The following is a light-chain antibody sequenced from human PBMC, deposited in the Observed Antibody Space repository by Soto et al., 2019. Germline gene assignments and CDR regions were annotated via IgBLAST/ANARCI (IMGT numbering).Light chain of an antibody. Sequence: QSVLTQPASVSGSPGQSITISCAGTDSDVGSYNFVSWFQQHPGKAPKLMIREVNKRPSEVSNRFSGSKSGNTASLTISGLQAEDEADYHCCSYAGTSTYVFGTGTKLTVL. CDR3: CSYAGTSTYV. CDR2: EVN. CDR1: DSDVGSYNF. J-gene: IGLJ1*01. V-gene: IGLV2-23*02.